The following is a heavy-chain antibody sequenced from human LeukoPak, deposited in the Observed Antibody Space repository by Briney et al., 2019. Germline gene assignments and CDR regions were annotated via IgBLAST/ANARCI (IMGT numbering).Heavy chain of an antibody. CDR2: ISYDGSNK. CDR3: ARFDYADYLAFDY. Sequence: PGGSLRLSCAASGFTFSDHYMDWVRQAPGKGLEWVAVISYDGSNKYYADSVKGRFTISRDNSKNSLYLQMNSLRAEDTAVYYCARFDYADYLAFDYWGQGTLVTVSS. V-gene: IGHV3-30-3*01. J-gene: IGHJ4*02. D-gene: IGHD4-17*01. CDR1: GFTFSDHY.